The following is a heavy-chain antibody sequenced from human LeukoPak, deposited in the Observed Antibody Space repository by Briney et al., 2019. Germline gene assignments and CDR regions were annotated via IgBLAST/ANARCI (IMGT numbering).Heavy chain of an antibody. D-gene: IGHD3-16*01. CDR1: GFTFGDYY. CDR2: ISSSGSYT. V-gene: IGHV3-11*06. Sequence: GGSLRLSCAASGFTFGDYYMSWIRQAPGKGLEWVSYISSSGSYTNYADSVKGRFTISRDNAKNSLYLQMNSLRAEDTAVYYCARVGGGYYFDYWGQGTLVTVSS. CDR3: ARVGGGYYFDY. J-gene: IGHJ4*02.